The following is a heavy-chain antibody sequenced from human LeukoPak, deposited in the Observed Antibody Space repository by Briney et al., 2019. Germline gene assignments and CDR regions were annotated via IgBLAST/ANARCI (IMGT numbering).Heavy chain of an antibody. Sequence: ETPSLTCTVSGGSISSGSYYWGWIRQPPGKGLEWVGSIYFSGNTNYNPSLKSRVTMSVDTSKNHFSLRLRSVTAADTAVFYCVRHRAYCDGDCYSQYFDYWGQGAVDTVSS. V-gene: IGHV4-39*01. J-gene: IGHJ4*02. CDR1: GGSISSGSYY. CDR2: IYFSGNT. CDR3: VRHRAYCDGDCYSQYFDY. D-gene: IGHD2-21*02.